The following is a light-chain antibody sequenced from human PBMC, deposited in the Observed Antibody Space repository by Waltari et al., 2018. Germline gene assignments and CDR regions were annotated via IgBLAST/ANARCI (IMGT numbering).Light chain of an antibody. CDR3: QQYYTTPIT. Sequence: DIVMTQSPDSLAVSLGERATLSCKSSQTVLYTSNNKNYLALYQQKPGQPPKLLIYWSPTRESGVPDRFSGSGSGTDFTLTISSLQAEDVAVYYCQQYYTTPITFGQGTRLEIK. V-gene: IGKV4-1*01. CDR1: QTVLYTSNNKNY. J-gene: IGKJ5*01. CDR2: WSP.